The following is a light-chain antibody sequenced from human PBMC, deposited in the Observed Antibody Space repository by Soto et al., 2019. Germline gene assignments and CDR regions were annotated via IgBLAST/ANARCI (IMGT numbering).Light chain of an antibody. J-gene: IGKJ1*01. CDR1: QTINTY. V-gene: IGKV1-39*01. CDR3: QQSDRTPRT. Sequence: DIQMTQSPSSLSASIGDTVTIACRASQTINTYLNWYQQKPGKAPKLLIYAASILQSGVPSRFSGSGSGTDFTLTINSLQRAAFATYYCQQSDRTPRTFGQGSKVDIK. CDR2: AAS.